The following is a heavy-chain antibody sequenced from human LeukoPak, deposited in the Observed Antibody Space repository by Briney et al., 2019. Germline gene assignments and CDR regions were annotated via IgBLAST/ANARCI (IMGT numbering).Heavy chain of an antibody. CDR3: ARLTKNDSGTYRFGKKKRGYMDV. CDR1: GGSISSYY. J-gene: IGHJ6*03. D-gene: IGHD3-10*01. Sequence: SETLSLTCTVSGGSISSYYWSWIRQPPGKGLEWIGYIYYSGSTNYNPSLKSRVTISVDTSKNQFSLRLSSVTAADTAVYYCARLTKNDSGTYRFGKKKRGYMDVWGKGTTVTISS. CDR2: IYYSGST. V-gene: IGHV4-59*12.